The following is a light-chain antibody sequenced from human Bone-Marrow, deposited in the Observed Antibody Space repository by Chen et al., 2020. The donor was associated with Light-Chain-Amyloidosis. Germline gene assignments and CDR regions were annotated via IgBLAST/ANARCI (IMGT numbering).Light chain of an antibody. Sequence: QSVLTQPPSASGTPGQRFTISCSGSSSNIGSNSISWYQHLPGTAPQLLIYSDIQRPSGVPDRFSGSKSGTSASLAISGLQSEDEANYYCATWDDSLNSPVFGGGTKLTVL. CDR2: SDI. J-gene: IGLJ3*02. CDR3: ATWDDSLNSPV. V-gene: IGLV1-44*01. CDR1: SSNIGSNS.